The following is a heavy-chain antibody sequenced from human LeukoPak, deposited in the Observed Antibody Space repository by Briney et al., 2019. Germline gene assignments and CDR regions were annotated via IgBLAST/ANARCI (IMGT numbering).Heavy chain of an antibody. CDR2: IYSGGST. J-gene: IGHJ4*02. CDR1: GFTVSSNY. CDR3: ARVPYSYGYWYFDY. D-gene: IGHD5-18*01. V-gene: IGHV3-53*01. Sequence: GGSLRLSCAASGFTVSSNYMSWVRQAPGKGLEWVSVIYSGGSTYYADSVKGRFTISRDNSKNTLFLQMNSLRAEDTAVYYCARVPYSYGYWYFDYWGQGTLVTVSS.